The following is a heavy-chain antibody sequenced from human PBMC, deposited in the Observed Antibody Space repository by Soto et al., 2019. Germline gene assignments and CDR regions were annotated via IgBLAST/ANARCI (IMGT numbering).Heavy chain of an antibody. D-gene: IGHD1-26*01. J-gene: IGHJ4*02. CDR2: ISYDGSNK. CDR3: AKDMRELLPGPPDY. Sequence: QVQLVESGGGVVQPGRSLRLSCAASGFTFSSYGMHWVRQAPGKGLEWVAVISYDGSNKYYADSVKGRFTISRDNSKNTLYLQMNSLRAEDTAVYYCAKDMRELLPGPPDYWCQGTLGTVPS. CDR1: GFTFSSYG. V-gene: IGHV3-30*18.